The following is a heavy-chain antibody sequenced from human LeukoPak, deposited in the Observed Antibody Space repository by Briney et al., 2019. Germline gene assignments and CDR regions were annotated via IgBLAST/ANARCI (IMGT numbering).Heavy chain of an antibody. CDR3: ARWIVDTAMAHYYGMDV. J-gene: IGHJ6*02. V-gene: IGHV4-34*01. CDR2: INHRGRT. D-gene: IGHD5-18*01. CDR1: GGSFSGYY. Sequence: SETLSLTCAVYGGSFSGYYWSWIRQPPGKGLEWIGEINHRGRTNYNPSLKSRVTISVDRSKNQFSLKVSSVTAADTAVYNCARWIVDTAMAHYYGMDVWGQGTTVTVSS.